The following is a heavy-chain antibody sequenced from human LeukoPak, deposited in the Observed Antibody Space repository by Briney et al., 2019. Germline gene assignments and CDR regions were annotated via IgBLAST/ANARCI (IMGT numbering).Heavy chain of an antibody. CDR3: ARDLCSSSSPSY. CDR1: GGSFSGYY. V-gene: IGHV4-34*01. Sequence: SETLSLTCAVYGGSFSGYYWSWIRQPPGKGLEWIGEINHSGSTNYNPSLKSRVTISVDTSKNQFSLKLSSVTAADTAVYYCARDLCSSSSPSYWGQGTLVTVSS. D-gene: IGHD6-13*01. CDR2: INHSGST. J-gene: IGHJ4*02.